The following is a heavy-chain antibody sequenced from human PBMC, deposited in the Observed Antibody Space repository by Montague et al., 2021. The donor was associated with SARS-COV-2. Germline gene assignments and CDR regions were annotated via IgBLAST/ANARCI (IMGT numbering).Heavy chain of an antibody. J-gene: IGHJ6*02. CDR3: ARGAGSYYTGVDV. Sequence: SLRLSCAASGFTVSSNDMVWVRQAPGKGLEWVSLIYRSGRSGQTYYGNSVRGRFSISRDTSRNTLFLQMNSLRAEDAAVYYCARGAGSYYTGVDVWGHGTTVTVSS. D-gene: IGHD1-1*01. CDR1: GFTVSSND. CDR2: IYRSGRSGQT. V-gene: IGHV3-66*01.